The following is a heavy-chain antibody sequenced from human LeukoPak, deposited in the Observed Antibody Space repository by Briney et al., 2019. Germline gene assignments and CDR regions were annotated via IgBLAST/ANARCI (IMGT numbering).Heavy chain of an antibody. J-gene: IGHJ6*02. V-gene: IGHV1-2*02. CDR3: ARDDYYDSSGYYYGYYYGMDV. CDR1: GYTFTGYY. CDR2: INPNSGGT. Sequence: APVKVSCKASGYTFTGYYMHWVRQAPGQGLEWMGWINPNSGGTNYAQKFQGRVTMTRDTSISTAYMELSRLRSDDTAVYYCARDDYYDSSGYYYGYYYGMDVWGQGTTVTVSS. D-gene: IGHD3-22*01.